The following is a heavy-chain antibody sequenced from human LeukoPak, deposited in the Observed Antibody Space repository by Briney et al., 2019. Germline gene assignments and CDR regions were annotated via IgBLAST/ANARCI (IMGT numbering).Heavy chain of an antibody. CDR1: GFTFSSYE. Sequence: LPGGSLRLSCAASGFTFSSYEMNWVRQAPGKGLEWVSYISSSGSTIYYADSVKGRFTISRDNAKNSLYLQMNSLRAEDTAVYYCAKGRSPRRSNQRGALAVAGRIDYWGQGTLVTVSS. CDR3: AKGRSPRRSNQRGALAVAGRIDY. D-gene: IGHD6-19*01. V-gene: IGHV3-48*03. CDR2: ISSSGSTI. J-gene: IGHJ4*02.